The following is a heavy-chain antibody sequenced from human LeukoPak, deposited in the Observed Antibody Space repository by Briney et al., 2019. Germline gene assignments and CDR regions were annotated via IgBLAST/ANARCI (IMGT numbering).Heavy chain of an antibody. D-gene: IGHD5-18*01. CDR1: GGSISSSSYY. V-gene: IGHV4-61*05. CDR3: ARHSYGYNYYYGMDV. CDR2: IYYSGST. Sequence: SETLSLTCTVSGGSISSSSYYWGWIRQPPGKGLEWIGYIYYSGSTNYNPSLKSRVTISVDTSKNQFSLKLSSVTAADTAVYYCARHSYGYNYYYGMDVWGQGTTVTVSS. J-gene: IGHJ6*02.